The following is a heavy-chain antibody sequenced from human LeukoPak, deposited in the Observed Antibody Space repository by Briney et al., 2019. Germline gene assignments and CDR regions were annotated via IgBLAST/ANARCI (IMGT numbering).Heavy chain of an antibody. CDR3: AREGYYDSSGYPDY. D-gene: IGHD3-22*01. V-gene: IGHV1-18*01. CDR1: GYTFTSYG. J-gene: IGHJ4*02. CDR2: ISAYNGNT. Sequence: ASVKVSCKASGYTFTSYGISWVRQAPGQGLEWVGWISAYNGNTNYAQKLQGRVTMTTDTSTSTAYMELRSLRSDDTAVYYCAREGYYDSSGYPDYWGQGTLVTVSS.